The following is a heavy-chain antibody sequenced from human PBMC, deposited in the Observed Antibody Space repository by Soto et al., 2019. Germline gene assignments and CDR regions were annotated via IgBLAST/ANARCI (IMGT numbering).Heavy chain of an antibody. V-gene: IGHV3-7*01. J-gene: IGHJ4*02. CDR1: GFTFSSYW. CDR3: ARDPPRYSSSWYADY. CDR2: IKQDGSEK. Sequence: GGSLRLSCAASGFTFSSYWMSWVRQAPGKGLEWVANIKQDGSEKYYGDSVKGRFTISRDNAKNSLYLQMNSLRAEDTAVYYCARDPPRYSSSWYADYWGQGTLVTVSS. D-gene: IGHD6-13*01.